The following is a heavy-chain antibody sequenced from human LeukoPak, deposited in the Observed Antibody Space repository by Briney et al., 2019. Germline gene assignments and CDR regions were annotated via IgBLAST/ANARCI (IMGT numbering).Heavy chain of an antibody. D-gene: IGHD3-3*01. CDR3: ARELPYYDFWSGHMFGGMDV. CDR1: GGSISSYY. J-gene: IGHJ6*02. Sequence: PSETLSLTCTVSGGSISSYYWSWIRQPPGKGLEWIGYIYYSGSTNYNPSLKSRVTISVDTSKNQFSLKLSSVTAADTAVYYCARELPYYDFWSGHMFGGMDVWGQGTTVTVSS. V-gene: IGHV4-59*01. CDR2: IYYSGST.